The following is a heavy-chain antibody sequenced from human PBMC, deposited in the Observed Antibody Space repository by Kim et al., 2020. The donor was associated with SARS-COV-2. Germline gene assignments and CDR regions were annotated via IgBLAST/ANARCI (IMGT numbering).Heavy chain of an antibody. Sequence: DSVKGRFTISGDNSKNTLYLQMNSLRAEDTAVYYCAKDRYPQYYYYGMDVWGQGTTVTVSS. D-gene: IGHD1-26*01. J-gene: IGHJ6*02. V-gene: IGHV3-33*06. CDR3: AKDRYPQYYYYGMDV.